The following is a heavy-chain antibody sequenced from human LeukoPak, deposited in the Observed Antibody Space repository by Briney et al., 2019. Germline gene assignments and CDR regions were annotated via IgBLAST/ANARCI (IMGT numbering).Heavy chain of an antibody. J-gene: IGHJ4*02. D-gene: IGHD3-9*01. CDR3: AKVIGYDILTGYYGFDY. CDR2: ISRDGSDT. V-gene: IGHV3-30-3*02. CDR1: GFSFSSYA. Sequence: GGSLRLSCAASGFSFSSYAMFWVRQAPGKGLEWVTIISRDGSDTFYADSVKGRFTISRDNSKNTLYLQMSRLRAEDTAVYYCAKVIGYDILTGYYGFDYWGQGTLVTVSS.